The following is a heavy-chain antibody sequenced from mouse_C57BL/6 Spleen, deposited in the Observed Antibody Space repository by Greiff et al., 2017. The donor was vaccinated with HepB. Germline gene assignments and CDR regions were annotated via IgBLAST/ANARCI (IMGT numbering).Heavy chain of an antibody. V-gene: IGHV5-9*01. J-gene: IGHJ2*01. Sequence: EVQRVESGGGLVKPGGSLKLSCAASGFTCSSYTMSWVRQTPEKRLEWVATISGGGGNTYYPDSVKGRFTISRDNAKNTLYLQMSSLRSEDTALYDCARHRLLYSSDRWGHGHPPSDSS. CDR3: ARHRLLYSSDR. CDR1: GFTCSSYT. CDR2: ISGGGGNT.